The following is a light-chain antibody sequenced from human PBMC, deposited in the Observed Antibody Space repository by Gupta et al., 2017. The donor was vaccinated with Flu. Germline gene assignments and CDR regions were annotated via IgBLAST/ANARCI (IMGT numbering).Light chain of an antibody. CDR1: QSVISDY. J-gene: IGKJ4*01. CDR2: AAS. CDR3: QQDASSPLT. Sequence: EIVLTQAPGTLSLSPGERATLSCRASQSVISDYLAWYQQKSGQPPRLLIYAASHRATGIPDSFSGGGSGTDFTLTISRLEPEDCAVYYCQQDASSPLTFGGGTKVEIK. V-gene: IGKV3-20*01.